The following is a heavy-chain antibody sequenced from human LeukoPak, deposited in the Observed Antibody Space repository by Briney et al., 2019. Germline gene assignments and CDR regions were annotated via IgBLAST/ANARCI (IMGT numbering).Heavy chain of an antibody. CDR3: ARGIRDYYDSSGYHY. D-gene: IGHD3-22*01. J-gene: IGHJ4*02. V-gene: IGHV1-18*01. CDR1: GYTFTSYG. Sequence: ASVKVSCKASGYTFTSYGISWVRQAPGQGFEWMGWISAYNGNTNYAQKLQGRVTMTTDTSTSTAYMELRSLRSDDTAVYYCARGIRDYYDSSGYHYWGQGTLVTVSS. CDR2: ISAYNGNT.